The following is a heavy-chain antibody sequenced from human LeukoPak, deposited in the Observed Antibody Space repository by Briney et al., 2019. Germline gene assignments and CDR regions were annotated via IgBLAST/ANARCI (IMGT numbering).Heavy chain of an antibody. D-gene: IGHD6-13*01. V-gene: IGHV4-4*07. CDR1: GGSISNYD. J-gene: IGHJ2*01. CDR2: IYTSGST. CDR3: ARLSSSWYQDWYFDL. Sequence: PSETLSLTCTVFGGSISNYDWSWIRQPAGKGLEWIGRIYTSGSTNYNPSLKSRVTMSEDTSKKQFSLKLSSVTAADTAVYYCARLSSSWYQDWYFDLWGRGTLVTVSS.